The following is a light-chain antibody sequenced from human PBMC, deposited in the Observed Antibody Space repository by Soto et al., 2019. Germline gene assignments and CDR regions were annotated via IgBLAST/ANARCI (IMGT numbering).Light chain of an antibody. CDR3: QHSYTTPRT. CDR1: QSISSC. CDR2: AAS. Sequence: DIEMTQSPSSLSASVGDRVTITCRASQSISSCLNWYQQKPGNAPNLLIYAASTLQSGVPSRFSAYESETDCTLTISNLQAEDFATYYCQHSYTTPRTFGQGTKVEVK. J-gene: IGKJ1*01. V-gene: IGKV1-39*01.